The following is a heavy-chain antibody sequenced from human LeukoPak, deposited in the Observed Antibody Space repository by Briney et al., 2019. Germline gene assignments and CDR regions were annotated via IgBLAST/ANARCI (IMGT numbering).Heavy chain of an antibody. CDR1: GFTFSSYG. D-gene: IGHD3-22*01. Sequence: GGSLRLSCAASGFTFSSYGMHWVRQAPGKGLEWVSYISSSSITIYYADSVRGRFTISRDNAKNSLYLQMNSLRDEDTAVYYCARGAGHIYDSSGYYPYDFDYWGQGTLVTVSS. CDR2: ISSSSITI. V-gene: IGHV3-48*02. J-gene: IGHJ4*02. CDR3: ARGAGHIYDSSGYYPYDFDY.